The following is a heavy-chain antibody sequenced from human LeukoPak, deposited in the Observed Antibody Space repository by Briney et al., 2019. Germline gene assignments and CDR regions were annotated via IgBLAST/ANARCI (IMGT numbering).Heavy chain of an antibody. CDR2: IKSKTDGGTT. CDR3: TTWTSH. V-gene: IGHV3-15*01. J-gene: IGHJ4*02. CDR1: GPTFNNAW. Sequence: KPGGSLRLSCAASGPTFNNAWMSWVRQAPGKGLEWVGRIKSKTDGGTTDYAAPAKGRFTISRDDSENTVYLQMNSLKTEDTAVYYRTTWTSHWGQGTLVTVSS. D-gene: IGHD3/OR15-3a*01.